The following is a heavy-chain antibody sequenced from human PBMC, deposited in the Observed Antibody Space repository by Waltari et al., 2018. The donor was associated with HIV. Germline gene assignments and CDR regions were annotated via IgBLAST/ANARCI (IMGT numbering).Heavy chain of an antibody. D-gene: IGHD2-15*01. CDR3: ARARVAATALVDY. J-gene: IGHJ4*02. CDR2: ISSSSSYI. CDR1: GFTFSSDS. Sequence: EVQLVESGGGLVKPGGSLRLSCAASGFTFSSDSMHWVRQAPGKGLEWVSSISSSSSYIYYADSVKGRFTISRDNAKNSLYLQMNSLRAEDTAVYYCARARVAATALVDYWGQGTLVTVSS. V-gene: IGHV3-21*01.